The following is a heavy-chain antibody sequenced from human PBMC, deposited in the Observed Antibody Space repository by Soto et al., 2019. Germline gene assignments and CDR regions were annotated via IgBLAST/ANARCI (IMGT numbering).Heavy chain of an antibody. CDR2: ISWNSGSI. Sequence: SLRLSCAASGFTFDDYAMHWVRQAPGKGLEWVSGISWNSGSIGYADSVKGRFTISRDNAKKSLYLQMNSLRAEDTALYYCATSITFGGVIVRRGMDVWGQGTTVTVSS. V-gene: IGHV3-9*01. J-gene: IGHJ6*02. D-gene: IGHD3-16*02. CDR1: GFTFDDYA. CDR3: ATSITFGGVIVRRGMDV.